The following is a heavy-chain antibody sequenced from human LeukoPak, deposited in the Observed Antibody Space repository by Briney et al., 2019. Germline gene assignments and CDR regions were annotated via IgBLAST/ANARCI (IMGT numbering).Heavy chain of an antibody. D-gene: IGHD4-17*01. V-gene: IGHV3-30*18. CDR3: AKDFGGYYGDYIDY. J-gene: IGHJ4*02. CDR2: ISYDGSNK. Sequence: GGSLRLSCAASGFTFSSYGMHWVRQAPGKGLEWVAVISYDGSNKYYADSVKGRFTISSDNSKNTLYLQMNSLRAEDTAVYYCAKDFGGYYGDYIDYWGQGTLVTVSS. CDR1: GFTFSSYG.